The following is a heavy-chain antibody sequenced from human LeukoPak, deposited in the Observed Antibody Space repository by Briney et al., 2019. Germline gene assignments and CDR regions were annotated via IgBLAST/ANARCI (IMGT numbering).Heavy chain of an antibody. CDR1: GGSISSYY. CDR3: ASTVVTRIGYAFDI. D-gene: IGHD2-15*01. V-gene: IGHV4-4*07. J-gene: IGHJ3*02. CDR2: IYTSGST. Sequence: SETLSLTCAVSGGSISSYYWSWIRQPAGKGLEWIGRIYTSGSTNYNPSLKSRVTMSVDTSKNQFSLKLSSVTAADTAVYYCASTVVTRIGYAFDIWGQGTMVTVSS.